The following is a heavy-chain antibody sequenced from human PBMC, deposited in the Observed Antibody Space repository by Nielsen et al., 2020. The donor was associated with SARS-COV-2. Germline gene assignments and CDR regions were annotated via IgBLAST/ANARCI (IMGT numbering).Heavy chain of an antibody. V-gene: IGHV3-9*01. CDR2: ISWNSGSI. CDR3: AKDMRPSARLFYYMDV. J-gene: IGHJ6*03. Sequence: SLKISCAASGFPFDDYAMHWVRQAPGKGLEWVSGISWNSGSIGYADSVKGRFTISRDNAKNSLYLQMNSLRAEDTALYYCAKDMRPSARLFYYMDVWGKGTTVTVSS. D-gene: IGHD6-6*01. CDR1: GFPFDDYA.